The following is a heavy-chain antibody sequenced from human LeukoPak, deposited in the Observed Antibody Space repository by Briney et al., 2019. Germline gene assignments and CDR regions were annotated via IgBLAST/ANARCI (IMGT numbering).Heavy chain of an antibody. D-gene: IGHD2-2*01. Sequence: GGSLRLSCAASGFSFRNYWMHWVRQAPGKGLVWVSRIDSDGRTTSYADSVKGRFTFSRDNSKNTLYLQMNSLRAEDTAVYYCARVMEYQLPRGYMDVWGKGTTVTVSS. CDR2: IDSDGRTT. V-gene: IGHV3-74*01. J-gene: IGHJ6*03. CDR3: ARVMEYQLPRGYMDV. CDR1: GFSFRNYW.